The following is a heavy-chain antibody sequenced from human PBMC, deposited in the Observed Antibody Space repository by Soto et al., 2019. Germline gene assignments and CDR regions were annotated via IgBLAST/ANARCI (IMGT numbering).Heavy chain of an antibody. CDR1: GYTFSNSW. D-gene: IGHD5-18*01. J-gene: IGHJ6*02. V-gene: IGHV5-10-1*01. CDR3: AREGYSYGWNFNGMDV. CDR2: TDPYDSNS. Sequence: PGESLKISCKGSGYTFSNSWITWVRQMPGKGLEWMGRTDPYDSNSNYSPSFRGHVTISTDKSITTAYLQWSSLKASDTAIYYCAREGYSYGWNFNGMDVWGQGTTVTVSS.